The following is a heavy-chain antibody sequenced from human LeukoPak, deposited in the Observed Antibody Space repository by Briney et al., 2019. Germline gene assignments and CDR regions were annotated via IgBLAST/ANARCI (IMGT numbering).Heavy chain of an antibody. CDR3: ARLTVSQSPVPDY. J-gene: IGHJ4*02. CDR2: INAGNGNT. CDR1: GYTFTSYA. Sequence: ASVKVSCKASGYTFTSYAMHWVRQAPGQRLEWMGWINAGNGNTKYSQKFQGRVTITADESTSTAYMELSSLRSEDTAVYYCARLTVSQSPVPDYWGQGTLVTVSS. D-gene: IGHD4-17*01. V-gene: IGHV1-3*01.